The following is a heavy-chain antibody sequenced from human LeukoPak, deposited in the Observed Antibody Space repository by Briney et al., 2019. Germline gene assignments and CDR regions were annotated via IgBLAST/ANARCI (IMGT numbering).Heavy chain of an antibody. CDR3: ARDMTTVVTYADAFDI. CDR2: TYYRSKWYN. J-gene: IGHJ3*02. V-gene: IGHV6-1*01. D-gene: IGHD4-23*01. Sequence: SQTLSLTCAISGDSVSSNSAAWNWIRQSPSRGLEWLGRTYYRSKWYNDYAVSVKSRITINPDTSKNQFSLQLNSMTPEDTAVYYCARDMTTVVTYADAFDIWGQGTMVTVSS. CDR1: GDSVSSNSAA.